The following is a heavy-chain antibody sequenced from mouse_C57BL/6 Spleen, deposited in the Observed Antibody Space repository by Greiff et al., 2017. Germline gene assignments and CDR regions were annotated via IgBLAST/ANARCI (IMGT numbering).Heavy chain of an antibody. J-gene: IGHJ2*01. CDR3: TSSSWDY. V-gene: IGHV14-1*01. D-gene: IGHD1-1*01. Sequence: EVQLQQSGAELVRPGASVKLSCTASGFTITAYYMHWVKQRPEQGLEWIGRIDPEDGDTDYAPKFQGKATMTADTSSNTAYMQLSSLTSEYTGVYYGTSSSWDYWGQGTTLTVSS. CDR1: GFTITAYY. CDR2: IDPEDGDT.